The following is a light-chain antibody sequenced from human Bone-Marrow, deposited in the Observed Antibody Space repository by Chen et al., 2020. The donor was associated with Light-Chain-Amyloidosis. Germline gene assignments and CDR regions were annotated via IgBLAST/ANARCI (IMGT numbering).Light chain of an antibody. CDR2: DDS. V-gene: IGLV3-21*02. CDR1: NIGSTS. CDR3: QVWDRSSDRPV. Sequence: SYVLPQPSSVSVPPRQTSTISCGGNNIGSTSVHWYQQTPGQAPLLVVYDDSDRPSGIPERLSGSNSGNTATLTISRVEAGDEADYYCQVWDRSSDRPVFGGGTKLTVL. J-gene: IGLJ3*02.